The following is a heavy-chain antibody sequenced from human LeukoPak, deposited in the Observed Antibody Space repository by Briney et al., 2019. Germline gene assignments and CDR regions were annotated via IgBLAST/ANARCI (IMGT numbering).Heavy chain of an antibody. CDR2: ISGSGGST. D-gene: IGHD5-12*01. V-gene: IGHV3-23*01. Sequence: GGSLRLSCAASGFTFSSYAMSWVRQAPGKGLEGVSAISGSGGSTCYADSVKGRFTISRDNSKNTLYLQMNSLRAEDTAVYYCAKVFSGYETYFDYWGQGTLVTVSS. CDR3: AKVFSGYETYFDY. J-gene: IGHJ4*02. CDR1: GFTFSSYA.